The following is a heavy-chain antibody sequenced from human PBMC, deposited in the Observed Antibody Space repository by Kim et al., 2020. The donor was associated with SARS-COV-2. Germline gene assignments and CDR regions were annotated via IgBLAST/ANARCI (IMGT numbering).Heavy chain of an antibody. CDR3: AREGAMVRGVKNYYYGMDV. J-gene: IGHJ6*02. V-gene: IGHV3-30*07. D-gene: IGHD3-10*01. Sequence: GRFTISRDNSKNTLYLQMNSLRAEDTAVYYCAREGAMVRGVKNYYYGMDVWGQGTTVTVSS.